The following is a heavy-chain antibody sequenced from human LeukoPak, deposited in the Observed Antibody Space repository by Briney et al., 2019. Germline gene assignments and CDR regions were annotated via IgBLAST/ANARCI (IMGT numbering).Heavy chain of an antibody. CDR1: GFTFSIYA. Sequence: PGGSLRLSCAASGFTFSIYAMSWVRQAPGKGLEWVSLISWDGGSTYYADSVKGRFTISRDNAKNSLYLQMNSLRAEDTAVYYCARGGGIVLMVYASDYFDYWGQGTLVTVSS. J-gene: IGHJ4*02. CDR3: ARGGGIVLMVYASDYFDY. D-gene: IGHD2-8*01. CDR2: ISWDGGST. V-gene: IGHV3-23*01.